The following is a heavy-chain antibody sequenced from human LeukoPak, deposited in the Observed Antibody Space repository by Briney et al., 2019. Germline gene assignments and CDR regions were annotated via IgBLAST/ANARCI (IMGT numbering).Heavy chain of an antibody. Sequence: PGGSLRLSCAASGFTFDDYTMHWVRQAPGKGLEWVSLISWDGGSTCYADSVKGRFTISRDNAKNSLYLQMNSLRAEDTAVYYFASHGYSGGSYNADGLAIFDYWGQGTLVTVSS. CDR2: ISWDGGST. V-gene: IGHV3-43*01. D-gene: IGHD2-15*01. CDR1: GFTFDDYT. J-gene: IGHJ4*02. CDR3: ASHGYSGGSYNADGLAIFDY.